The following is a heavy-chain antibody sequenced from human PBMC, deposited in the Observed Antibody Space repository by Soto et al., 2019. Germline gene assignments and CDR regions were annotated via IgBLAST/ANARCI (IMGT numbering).Heavy chain of an antibody. V-gene: IGHV1-69*13. Sequence: VKVSCKASGGIFSSYAISWVRHAPGQGLECMGGIIPIFGTANYAQKFQGRVTITADESTSTAYMQLSSLRSEDTAVYYCARDAGDYYDTRYYYYYGMDVWGQGTTVTVSS. CDR1: GGIFSSYA. CDR3: ARDAGDYYDTRYYYYYGMDV. D-gene: IGHD3-22*01. J-gene: IGHJ6*02. CDR2: IIPIFGTA.